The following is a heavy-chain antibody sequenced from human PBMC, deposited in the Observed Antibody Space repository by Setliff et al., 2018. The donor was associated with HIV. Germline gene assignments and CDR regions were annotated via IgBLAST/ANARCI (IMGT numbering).Heavy chain of an antibody. CDR3: ARDAPWDSYGLDY. CDR1: GGSFSGFY. D-gene: IGHD5-18*01. J-gene: IGHJ4*02. V-gene: IGHV4-34*01. CDR2: VTHSGRT. Sequence: SETLSLTCAVYGGSFSGFYWNWIRQAPGKGLEWIGEVTHSGRTNYNPSLESRVTTSVDTSKNQFSLKLSSVTAADTAVYYCARDAPWDSYGLDYWGQGTLVTVSS.